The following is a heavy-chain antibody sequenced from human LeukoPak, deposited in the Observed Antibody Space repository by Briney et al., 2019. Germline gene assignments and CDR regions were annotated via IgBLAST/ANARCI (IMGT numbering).Heavy chain of an antibody. D-gene: IGHD3-9*01. CDR1: GGSFSGYY. Sequence: KSSETLSLTCAVYGGSFSGYYWSWIRQPPGKGLEWIGEINHSGSTNYNPSLKSRVTISVDTSKNQFSLKLSSVTAADTAVYYCASRVLRNFDWLFDPWGQGTLVTVSS. V-gene: IGHV4-34*01. CDR3: ASRVLRNFDWLFDP. CDR2: INHSGST. J-gene: IGHJ5*02.